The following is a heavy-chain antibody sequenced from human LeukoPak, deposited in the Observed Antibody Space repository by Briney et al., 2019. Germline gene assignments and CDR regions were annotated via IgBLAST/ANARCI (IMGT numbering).Heavy chain of an antibody. J-gene: IGHJ6*02. V-gene: IGHV4-34*01. CDR3: ARDVGSNYYYYYGMDV. D-gene: IGHD2-15*01. CDR2: INHSGST. Sequence: ASETLSLTCAVYGGSFSGYYWSWIRQPPGKGLEWIGEINHSGSTNYNPSLKSRVTISVDTSKNQFSLKLSSVTAADTAVYYCARDVGSNYYYYYGMDVWGQGTTVTVSS. CDR1: GGSFSGYY.